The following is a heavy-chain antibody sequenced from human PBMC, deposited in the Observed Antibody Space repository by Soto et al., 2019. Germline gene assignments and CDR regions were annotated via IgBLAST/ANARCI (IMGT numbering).Heavy chain of an antibody. CDR1: GGTFSSYT. CDR2: IIPFLDIA. D-gene: IGHD3-9*01. CDR3: ARGRDYDVLTGYKPDYFYGMDV. Sequence: QVQLVQSGAEVKKPGSSVKVSCKASGGTFSSYTISWVRQAPGHGLEWMGRIIPFLDIANYARKFQDRVTITADKSPSTAYMELSGLRSEDTAVYYCARGRDYDVLTGYKPDYFYGMDVWGQGTTVTVSS. V-gene: IGHV1-69*02. J-gene: IGHJ6*02.